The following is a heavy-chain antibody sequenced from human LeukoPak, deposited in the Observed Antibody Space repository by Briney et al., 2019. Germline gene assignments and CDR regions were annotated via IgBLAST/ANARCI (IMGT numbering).Heavy chain of an antibody. CDR3: ARDALAYCGGDCSFDY. CDR2: ISSSSSYI. CDR1: GFTFSSYS. J-gene: IGHJ4*02. V-gene: IGHV3-21*01. D-gene: IGHD2-21*02. Sequence: GSLRLSCAASGFTFSSYSMNWVRQAPGKGLEWVSSISSSSSYIYYADSVKGRFTISRDNAKNSLYLQMNSLRAEDTAVYYCARDALAYCGGDCSFDYWGQGTLVTVSS.